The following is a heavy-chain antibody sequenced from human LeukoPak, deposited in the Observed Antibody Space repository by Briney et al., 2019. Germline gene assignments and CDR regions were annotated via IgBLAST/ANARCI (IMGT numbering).Heavy chain of an antibody. CDR3: AKDEYHYYDSSGYPDAFDI. V-gene: IGHV3-30*18. J-gene: IGHJ3*02. CDR1: GFTFSSYG. Sequence: GGSLRLSCAASGFTFSSYGMHWVRQAPGKGLEWVAVMSYDGSNKYYADSVKGRFTISRDNSKNTLYLQMNSLRAEDTAVYYCAKDEYHYYDSSGYPDAFDIWGQGTMVTVSS. CDR2: MSYDGSNK. D-gene: IGHD3-22*01.